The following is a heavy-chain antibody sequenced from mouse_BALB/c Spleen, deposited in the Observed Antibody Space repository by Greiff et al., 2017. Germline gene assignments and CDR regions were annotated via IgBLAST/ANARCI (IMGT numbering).Heavy chain of an antibody. D-gene: IGHD1-2*01. V-gene: IGHV5-6*01. CDR2: ISSGGSYT. Sequence: EVMLVESGGDLVKPGGSLKLSCAASGFTFSSYGMSWVRQTPDKRLEWVATISSGGSYTYYPDSVKGRFTISRDNAKNTLYLQMSSLKSEDTAMYYCARHRGGYVVDYAMDYWGQGTSVTVSS. J-gene: IGHJ4*01. CDR1: GFTFSSYG. CDR3: ARHRGGYVVDYAMDY.